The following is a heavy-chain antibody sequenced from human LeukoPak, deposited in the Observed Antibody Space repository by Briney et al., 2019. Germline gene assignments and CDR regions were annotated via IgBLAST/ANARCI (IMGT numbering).Heavy chain of an antibody. D-gene: IGHD3-10*01. CDR3: ARGYGSGSYYNSPPDAFDI. V-gene: IGHV3-53*04. J-gene: IGHJ3*02. CDR2: IYSGGST. CDR1: GFTVSSNY. Sequence: GGSLRLSCAASGFTVSSNYMSWVRQAPGKGLEWVSVIYSGGSTYYADSVKGRFTISRHNSKNTLYLQMNSLRAEDTVVYYCARGYGSGSYYNSPPDAFDIWGQGTMVTVSS.